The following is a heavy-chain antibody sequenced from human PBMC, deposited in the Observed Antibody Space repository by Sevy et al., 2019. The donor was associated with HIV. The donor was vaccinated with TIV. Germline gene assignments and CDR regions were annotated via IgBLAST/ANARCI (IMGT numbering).Heavy chain of an antibody. D-gene: IGHD7-27*01. J-gene: IGHJ4*02. CDR1: GFTFSHHN. CDR2: ISKSGSTT. Sequence: GGSLRLSCAASGFTFSHHNMNWVRQAPGKGLEWFSYISKSGSTTYFADSVRGRFTISRDNAKNSLFLEMHSLTDEETAVYYCAREENRELGTIPLDSWGRGIQVTVSS. V-gene: IGHV3-48*02. CDR3: AREENRELGTIPLDS.